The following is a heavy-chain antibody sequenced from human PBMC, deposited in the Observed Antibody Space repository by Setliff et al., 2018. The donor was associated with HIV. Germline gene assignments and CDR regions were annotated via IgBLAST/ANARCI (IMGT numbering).Heavy chain of an antibody. V-gene: IGHV1-46*01. CDR1: GYTYTSYP. D-gene: IGHD6-19*01. J-gene: IGHJ4*01. CDR2: INTSGGSA. Sequence: ASVKVSCKASGYTYTSYPMHWVRQAPGQGLEWMGVINTSGGSAGYAEKFRGRVTMTRDTSTSTVYMDLRNLRSEDTAVYYCARNQGDSSGWYAGDYWGHGTLVTVSS. CDR3: ARNQGDSSGWYAGDY.